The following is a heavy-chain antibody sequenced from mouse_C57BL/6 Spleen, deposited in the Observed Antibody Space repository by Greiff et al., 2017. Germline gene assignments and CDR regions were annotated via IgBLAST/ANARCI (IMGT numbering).Heavy chain of an antibody. J-gene: IGHJ4*01. Sequence: VQLQQPGTELVKPGASVKLSCKASGYTFTSYWMHWVKQRPGQGLEWIGNINPSNGGTNYNEKFKSKATLTVDKSSSTAYMQLSSLTSEDSAVYDCARELLRYQLQGYAMDYWGQGTSVTVSS. CDR1: GYTFTSYW. CDR2: INPSNGGT. D-gene: IGHD1-1*01. CDR3: ARELLRYQLQGYAMDY. V-gene: IGHV1-53*01.